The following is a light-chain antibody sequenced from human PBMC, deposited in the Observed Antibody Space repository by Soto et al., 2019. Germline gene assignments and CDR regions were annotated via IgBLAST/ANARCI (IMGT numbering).Light chain of an antibody. J-gene: IGLJ3*02. CDR3: QSFDSSLSGSV. V-gene: IGLV1-40*01. CDR2: GNN. CDR1: SSNVGAPYD. Sequence: QAVVTQPPSVSGAPGQRVTISCTGSSSNVGAPYDVHWYQQFPGTAPKLLIYGNNNRPSGVPDRFSGSKSGTSASLAITGLQAEDEADYYCQSFDSSLSGSVFGGGTKLTVL.